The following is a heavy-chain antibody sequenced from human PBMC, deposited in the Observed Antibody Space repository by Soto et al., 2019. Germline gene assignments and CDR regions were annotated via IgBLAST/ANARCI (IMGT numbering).Heavy chain of an antibody. CDR2: INPSGGIA. V-gene: IGHV1-46*01. J-gene: IGHJ4*02. CDR3: AIEGRWLQSDFDY. Sequence: ASVKVSCKASGYTFTSHYVHWVRQAPGKGLEWMGIINPSGGIATYAQKFQGRVTVTRDTSTSTVYMELSSLRSEDTAVYYCAIEGRWLQSDFDYCGQGTLVTVSA. D-gene: IGHD5-12*01. CDR1: GYTFTSHY.